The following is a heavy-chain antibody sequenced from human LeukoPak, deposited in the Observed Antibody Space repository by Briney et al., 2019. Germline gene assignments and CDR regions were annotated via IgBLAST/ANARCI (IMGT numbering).Heavy chain of an antibody. CDR3: AREGRQLIDY. V-gene: IGHV1-69*04. Sequence: SVNVSCKASGGTFSSYAISWVRQAPGQGLEWMGRIIPILGIANYAQKFQGRVTITADKSTSTAYMELSSLRSEDTAVYYCAREGRQLIDYWGQGTLVTVSS. CDR1: GGTFSSYA. J-gene: IGHJ4*02. CDR2: IIPILGIA. D-gene: IGHD6-13*01.